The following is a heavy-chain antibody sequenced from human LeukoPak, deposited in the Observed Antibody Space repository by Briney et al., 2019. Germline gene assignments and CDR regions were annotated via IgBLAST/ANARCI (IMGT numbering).Heavy chain of an antibody. CDR3: ASETAGGGYDY. CDR2: INHSGST. D-gene: IGHD3-16*01. V-gene: IGHV4-34*01. CDR1: GGSFSGYY. J-gene: IGHJ4*02. Sequence: SETLSLTCAVYGGSFSGYYWSWIRQTPGKGLEWIREINHSGSTNYNPSLKSRVTISVDTSKNQFSLKLSSVTAADTAVYYCASETAGGGYDYWGQGTLVTVSS.